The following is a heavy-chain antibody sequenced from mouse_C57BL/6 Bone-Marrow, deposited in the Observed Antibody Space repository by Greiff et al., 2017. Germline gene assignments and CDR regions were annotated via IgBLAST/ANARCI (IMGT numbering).Heavy chain of an antibody. D-gene: IGHD1-1*01. CDR2: IWRGGST. CDR1: GFSLTSYG. Sequence: VQLQQSGPGLVPPSPSLSITCTVSGFSLTSYGVPWVRPSPGQGLEWLGVIWRGGSTDYNAAFMSRRCITKDTSKSQVFFKMNSLQSDDTAIYYCAKTYVNCGRLAYWGQGTLVTGAA. J-gene: IGHJ3*01. CDR3: AKTYVNCGRLAY. V-gene: IGHV2-5*01.